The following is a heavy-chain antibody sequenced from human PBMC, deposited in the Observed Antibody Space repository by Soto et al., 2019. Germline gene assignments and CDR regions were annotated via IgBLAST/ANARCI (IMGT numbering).Heavy chain of an antibody. CDR2: ISSSSSTI. J-gene: IGHJ4*02. Sequence: GGSLRLSCAASGFTFSSYSMNWVRQAPGKGLEWVSYISSSSSTIYYADSVKGRFTISRDNAENSLYLQMNSLRAEDTAVYYCAREAMGYCISTSCRMSRDFDYWGQGALVTISS. CDR3: AREAMGYCISTSCRMSRDFDY. V-gene: IGHV3-48*01. D-gene: IGHD2-2*01. CDR1: GFTFSSYS.